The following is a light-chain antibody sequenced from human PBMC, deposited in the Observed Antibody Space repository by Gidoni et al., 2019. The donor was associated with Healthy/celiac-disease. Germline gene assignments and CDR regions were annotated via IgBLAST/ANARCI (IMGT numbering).Light chain of an antibody. J-gene: IGLJ3*02. V-gene: IGLV2-14*01. Sequence: SALTQPASVSRSPGQSITIPCTGTSSDVGGSNYVSWYQQHPGKAPKLMIYDVSNRPSGVSNRFSGSKSGNTASLTISGLQAEDEADYYCSSYTSSSTRVFGGGTKLTVL. CDR3: SSYTSSSTRV. CDR2: DVS. CDR1: SSDVGGSNY.